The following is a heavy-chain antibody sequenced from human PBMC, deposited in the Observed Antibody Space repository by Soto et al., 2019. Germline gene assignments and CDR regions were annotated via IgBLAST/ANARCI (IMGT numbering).Heavy chain of an antibody. CDR1: GYTFTGYG. J-gene: IGHJ4*02. Sequence: ASVKVSCKASGYTFTGYGFSWVRRAPGQGLEWMGWISAYNGNTKYAQKLQDRVTMTTDTFTSTAYMELRSLRYEDTAVYYCARDLDGSGSYYTDYWGQGTLVTVPQ. CDR3: ARDLDGSGSYYTDY. V-gene: IGHV1-18*01. CDR2: ISAYNGNT. D-gene: IGHD3-10*01.